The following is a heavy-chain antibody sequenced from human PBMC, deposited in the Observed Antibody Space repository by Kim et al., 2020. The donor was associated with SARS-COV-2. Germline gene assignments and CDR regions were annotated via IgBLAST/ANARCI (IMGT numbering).Heavy chain of an antibody. CDR1: GFTFSSYG. CDR3: ARDSYSSSWYRDYYYYG. V-gene: IGHV3-33*05. Sequence: GGSLRLSCAASGFTFSSYGMHWVRQAPGKGLEWVAVISYDGSNKYYADSVKGRFTISRDNSKNTLYLQMNSLRAEDTAVYYCARDSYSSSWYRDYYYYG. CDR2: ISYDGSNK. J-gene: IGHJ6*01. D-gene: IGHD6-13*01.